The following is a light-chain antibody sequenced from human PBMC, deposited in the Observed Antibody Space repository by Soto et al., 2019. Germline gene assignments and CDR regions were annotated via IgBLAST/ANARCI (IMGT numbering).Light chain of an antibody. CDR3: QQYCSSPWT. V-gene: IGKV4-1*01. J-gene: IGKJ1*01. CDR1: QRVLYSSSNKNY. Sequence: SPLSCKSSQRVLYSSSNKNYLAWYQQKPGQPPKLLIYWASTRESGVPDRFSGSGSGTDFTLTISSLQAEDVAVYYCQQYCSSPWTFGQGTKVEIK. CDR2: WAS.